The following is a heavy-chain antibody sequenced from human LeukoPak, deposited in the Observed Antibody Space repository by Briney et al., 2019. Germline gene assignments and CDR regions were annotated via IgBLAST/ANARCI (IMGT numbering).Heavy chain of an antibody. J-gene: IGHJ4*02. CDR1: GYTFTIYY. CDR3: ARGETTVTTPIDY. Sequence: GASVKVSRTASGYTFTIYYMHWVRHAPGQGLEWMGIINPSGGSTSYAQKFQGRVTMTRDTSTSTVYMELSSLRSEDTAVYYCARGETTVTTPIDYWGQGTLVTVSS. V-gene: IGHV1-46*01. CDR2: INPSGGST. D-gene: IGHD4-17*01.